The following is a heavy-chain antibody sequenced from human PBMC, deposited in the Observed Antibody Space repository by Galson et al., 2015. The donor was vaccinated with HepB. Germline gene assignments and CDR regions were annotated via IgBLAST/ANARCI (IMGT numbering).Heavy chain of an antibody. D-gene: IGHD3-10*01. Sequence: CAISGDSVSSNSASWSWIRQSPSRGLEWLGRTYYTSKWFFDYGVSVRGRIAVNPDTSMNQFSLQLNSVTPEDTAVYYRVSRRKIGSGPSRGRFFYMDVWGKGTTVTVSS. CDR2: TYYTSKWFF. J-gene: IGHJ6*03. CDR1: GDSVSSNSAS. V-gene: IGHV6-1*01. CDR3: VSRRKIGSGPSRGRFFYMDV.